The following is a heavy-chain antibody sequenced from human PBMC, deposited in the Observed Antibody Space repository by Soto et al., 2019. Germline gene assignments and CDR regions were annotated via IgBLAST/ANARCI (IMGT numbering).Heavy chain of an antibody. D-gene: IGHD6-25*01. CDR3: LRGYGFVDY. Sequence: PGGSLRHSCAGSGFTFGSYGMNWVRQAPGKGLEWVAVIWFDGSNEDYAESVRGRFTISKDNSKNTVYLQMTSLRVEDTAVYYCLRGYGFVDYLCQRTLVSVSS. CDR1: GFTFGSYG. J-gene: IGHJ4*02. CDR2: IWFDGSNE. V-gene: IGHV3-33*01.